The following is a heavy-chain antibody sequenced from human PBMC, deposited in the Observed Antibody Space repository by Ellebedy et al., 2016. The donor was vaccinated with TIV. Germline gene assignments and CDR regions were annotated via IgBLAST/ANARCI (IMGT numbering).Heavy chain of an antibody. V-gene: IGHV1-18*01. CDR3: ARDRYNDFWSGYYPESYYYGMDV. J-gene: IGHJ6*02. Sequence: AASVKVSCKASVYTFASYGISWVRQAPGQGLEWMGWNSVYNDNTNYAEKLQGRVTMTTDTSTSTGYMELRSLRSDDTAVYYCARDRYNDFWSGYYPESYYYGMDVWGQGTTVTVSS. CDR2: NSVYNDNT. CDR1: VYTFASYG. D-gene: IGHD3-3*01.